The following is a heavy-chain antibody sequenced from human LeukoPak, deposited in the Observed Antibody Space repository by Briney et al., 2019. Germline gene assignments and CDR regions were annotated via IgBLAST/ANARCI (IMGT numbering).Heavy chain of an antibody. Sequence: GGSLRLSCAPSGFTFSSYAMSWVRQAPGKGLEWVSSLSGSGGSPNYANSVKGRFTISRDNSKNTLYLQMNSLRAEDTAVYYCASALGGGNTWYYFDCWGQGTLVTVSS. D-gene: IGHD6-13*01. CDR1: GFTFSSYA. CDR2: LSGSGGSP. V-gene: IGHV3-23*01. CDR3: ASALGGGNTWYYFDC. J-gene: IGHJ4*02.